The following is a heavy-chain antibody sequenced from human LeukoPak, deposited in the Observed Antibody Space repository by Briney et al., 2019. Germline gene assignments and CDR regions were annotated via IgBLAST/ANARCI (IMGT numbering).Heavy chain of an antibody. J-gene: IGHJ4*02. CDR3: TTFYHEYSPY. Sequence: GGSLRLSCAASGFSFMNAWMIWVRQAPEKGLEWVGRIKSNADGGTPDYAAPARGRFTISRDDSKNTLYLQMNSLKTEDTAVYYCTTFYHEYSPYWGRGTLVTVSS. CDR2: IKSNADGGTP. D-gene: IGHD2/OR15-2a*01. V-gene: IGHV3-15*01. CDR1: GFSFMNAW.